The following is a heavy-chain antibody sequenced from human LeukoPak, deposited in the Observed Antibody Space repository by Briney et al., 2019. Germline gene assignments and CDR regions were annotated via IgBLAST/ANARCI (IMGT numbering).Heavy chain of an antibody. J-gene: IGHJ4*01. CDR1: GFTCSSFA. D-gene: IGHD4/OR15-4a*01. V-gene: IGHV3-23*01. CDR3: ARVSMTLTDN. Sequence: RGSLRLSCAASGFTCSSFARSWVRQVPGKGLEWVSGISGNGATTHHADSVKGRFTISRDNSKNTLYLQMNSLRAEDTAVYYCARVSMTLTDNWGQETLVTVSS. CDR2: ISGNGATT.